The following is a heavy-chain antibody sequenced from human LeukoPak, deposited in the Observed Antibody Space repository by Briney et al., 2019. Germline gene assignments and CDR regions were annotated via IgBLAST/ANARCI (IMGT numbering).Heavy chain of an antibody. J-gene: IGHJ3*02. Sequence: PGGSLRLSCAASGFTFSNHGMNWVRQAPGKGLEWVANIKQDGSEKYYVDSVKGRFTISRDNAKNSLYLQMNSLRAEDTAVYYCAKEWYGITGTTDAFDIWGQGTMVTVSS. D-gene: IGHD1-7*01. CDR2: IKQDGSEK. CDR1: GFTFSNHG. V-gene: IGHV3-7*03. CDR3: AKEWYGITGTTDAFDI.